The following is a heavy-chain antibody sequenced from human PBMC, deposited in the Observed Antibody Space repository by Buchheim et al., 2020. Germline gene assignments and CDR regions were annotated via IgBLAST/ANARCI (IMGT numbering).Heavy chain of an antibody. Sequence: QMVESGGGVVQPGTSLRLSCAASGFTFNIYAMHWVRQAPGKGLEWVAVISYDESNKQYGDSVKGRFNISRANFKNTLYLQMNSLRVEDTAVYYCARDAGELGWFDPRGQGTL. D-gene: IGHD3-16*01. CDR3: ARDAGELGWFDP. CDR2: ISYDESNK. J-gene: IGHJ5*02. V-gene: IGHV3-30*04. CDR1: GFTFNIYA.